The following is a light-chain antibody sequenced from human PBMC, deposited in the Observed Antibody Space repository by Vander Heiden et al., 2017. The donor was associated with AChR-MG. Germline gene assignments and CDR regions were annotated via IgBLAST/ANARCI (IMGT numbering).Light chain of an antibody. CDR1: NMGGPN. CDR3: QVWDTSVV. V-gene: IGLV3-9*01. J-gene: IGLJ2*01. CDR2: RDT. Sequence: SYELTQPVSVSVALGQTARITLGGYNMGGPNVHWYQQKTGQAPVLVIYRDTNRPSGIPERFSGSNSGNTATLTISRAQVEDEADYYCQVWDTSVVFGGGTKLTVL.